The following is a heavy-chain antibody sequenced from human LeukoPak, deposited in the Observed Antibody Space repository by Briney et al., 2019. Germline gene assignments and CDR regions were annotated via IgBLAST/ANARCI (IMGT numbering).Heavy chain of an antibody. CDR3: AREVESRKSYDSSGYYYNFFDYYGMDV. CDR1: GDSVSSNSAA. Sequence: SQTLSLTCAISGDSVSSNSAAWNWIRQSPSRGLEWLGRTYYRSKWYNDYAVSVKSRITINPDTSKHQFSLQLNSVTPEDTAVYYCAREVESRKSYDSSGYYYNFFDYYGMDVWGQGTTVTVSS. CDR2: TYYRSKWYN. J-gene: IGHJ6*02. D-gene: IGHD3-22*01. V-gene: IGHV6-1*01.